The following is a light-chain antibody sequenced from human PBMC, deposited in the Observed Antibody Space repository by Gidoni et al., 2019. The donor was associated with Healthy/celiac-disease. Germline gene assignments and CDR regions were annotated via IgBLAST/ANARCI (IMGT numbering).Light chain of an antibody. CDR2: DAS. V-gene: IGKV3-11*01. CDR3: QQRSNWPPLT. CDR1: QSVSSY. J-gene: IGKJ4*01. Sequence: IVLTQSPATLSLSPGERAPLSCRASQSVSSYLAWYQQKPGQSPRLLLYDASNRATGIPARFSGSGAGTDFTLTISSLEPEDFAVYYCQQRSNWPPLTFGGGTKVEIK.